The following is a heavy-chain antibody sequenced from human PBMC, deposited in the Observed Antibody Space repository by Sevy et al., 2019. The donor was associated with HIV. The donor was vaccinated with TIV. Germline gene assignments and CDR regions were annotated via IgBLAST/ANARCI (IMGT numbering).Heavy chain of an antibody. Sequence: GGSLRLSCAASGFTFSSYAMHWVRQAPGKGLEWVAVISYDGSNKYYADSVKGRFTISRDNSKNTLYLQMNGLRAEDTAVYYCALTTVTSVDWYFDLWGRGTLVTVSS. J-gene: IGHJ2*01. V-gene: IGHV3-30-3*01. D-gene: IGHD4-17*01. CDR2: ISYDGSNK. CDR3: ALTTVTSVDWYFDL. CDR1: GFTFSSYA.